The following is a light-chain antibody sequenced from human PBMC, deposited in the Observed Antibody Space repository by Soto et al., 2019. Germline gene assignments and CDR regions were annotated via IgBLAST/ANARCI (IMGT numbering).Light chain of an antibody. J-gene: IGKJ1*01. CDR1: QSVSGN. Sequence: EIVMAQSPATLSVSPGERATLSCRASQSVSGNLAWYQQKPGQAPRLLIYGASTRATGIPARFSGSESGTEFTLTISSLQSEDFAVYYCQQYNNWPPAFGQGTKVEIK. CDR3: QQYNNWPPA. CDR2: GAS. V-gene: IGKV3-15*01.